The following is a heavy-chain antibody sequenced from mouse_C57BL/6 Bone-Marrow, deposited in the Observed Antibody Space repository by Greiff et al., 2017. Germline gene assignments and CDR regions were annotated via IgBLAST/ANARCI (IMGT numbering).Heavy chain of an antibody. CDR2: ISSGGSYT. V-gene: IGHV5-6*02. Sequence: DVMLVESGGDLVKPGGSLKLSCAASGFTFSSYGMSWVRQTPDKRLEWVATISSGGSYTYYPDSVKGRFTISRDNSKNTLYLQMSSLKSEDTAMYYCARRYCYGSGRYFDVWGTGTTVTVSS. CDR3: ARRYCYGSGRYFDV. D-gene: IGHD1-1*01. CDR1: GFTFSSYG. J-gene: IGHJ1*03.